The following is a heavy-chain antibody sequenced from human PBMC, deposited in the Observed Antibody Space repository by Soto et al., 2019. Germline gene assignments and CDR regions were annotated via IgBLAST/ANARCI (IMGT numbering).Heavy chain of an antibody. J-gene: IGHJ3*02. Sequence: SETLSLTCAVSGYSISSSNWWGWIRQPPGKGLEWIGYIYYSGSTNYNPSLKSRVTISVDTSKNQFSLKLSSVTAADTAVYYCAKNYGNAFDIWGQGTMVTVSS. D-gene: IGHD3-10*01. CDR2: IYYSGST. CDR3: AKNYGNAFDI. CDR1: GYSISSSNW. V-gene: IGHV4-28*01.